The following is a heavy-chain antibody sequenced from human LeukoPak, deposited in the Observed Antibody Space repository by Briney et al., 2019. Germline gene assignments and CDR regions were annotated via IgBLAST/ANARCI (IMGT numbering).Heavy chain of an antibody. CDR2: VSYDGNNK. CDR1: GFTFSNSA. CDR3: ARDHASCHRACGYGMDV. V-gene: IGHV3-30*04. Sequence: PGGSLRLSCAASGFTFSNSAVLWVRLAPGQGLEWVATVSYDGNNKYYADSVKGRFTISRDNSKNTLYLQMNSLRAEDTAVYYCARDHASCHRACGYGMDVWGQGTTVTVSS. J-gene: IGHJ6*02. D-gene: IGHD2-2*01.